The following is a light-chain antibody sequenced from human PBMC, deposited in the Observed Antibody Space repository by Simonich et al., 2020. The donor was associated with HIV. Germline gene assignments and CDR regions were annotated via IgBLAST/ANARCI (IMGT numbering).Light chain of an antibody. Sequence: DIVMTQSPDSLTVSLGERATINCKSSQNILYSSNNKNYLAWYQQKPGQPPKLLIYWASTRESGVPDRFSGSGSGTDFTLTISSLQAEDVAVYYCQQYYSNSPATFAQGTKVEIK. V-gene: IGKV4-1*01. CDR2: WAS. CDR1: QNILYSSNNKNY. CDR3: QQYYSNSPAT. J-gene: IGKJ1*01.